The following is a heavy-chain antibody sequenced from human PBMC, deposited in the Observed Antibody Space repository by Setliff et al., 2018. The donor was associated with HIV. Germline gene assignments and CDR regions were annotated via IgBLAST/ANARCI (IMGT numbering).Heavy chain of an antibody. CDR3: AADPQTGTTSYDAFDI. CDR1: GFTFPNSA. CDR2: IVVGSGNT. D-gene: IGHD1-7*01. Sequence: SVKVSCKASGFTFPNSAVQWVRQARGQRLEWIGWIVVGSGNTNYAQKFQERVTITRDMSTSRAYMELSGLRTEDTAAYYCAADPQTGTTSYDAFDIWGQGTVVTVSS. V-gene: IGHV1-58*01. J-gene: IGHJ3*02.